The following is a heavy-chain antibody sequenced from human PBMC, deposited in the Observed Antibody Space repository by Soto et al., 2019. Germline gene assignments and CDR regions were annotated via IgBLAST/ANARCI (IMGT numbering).Heavy chain of an antibody. CDR3: ARDKRRPVEYSSSSYYYGMDV. D-gene: IGHD6-6*01. CDR1: GFTFSSYS. J-gene: IGHJ6*02. Sequence: GGSLRLSCAASGFTFSSYSMNWVRQAPGKGLEWVSSISSSSSYIYYADSVKGRFTISRDNAKNSLYLQMNSLRAEDTAVYYCARDKRRPVEYSSSSYYYGMDVWGQGTTVTVSS. CDR2: ISSSSSYI. V-gene: IGHV3-21*01.